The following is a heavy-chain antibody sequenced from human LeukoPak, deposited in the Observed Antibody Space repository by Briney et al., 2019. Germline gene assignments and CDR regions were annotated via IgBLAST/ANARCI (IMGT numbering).Heavy chain of an antibody. CDR1: GYSFTSYW. CDR2: IYPGDSDT. J-gene: IGHJ3*02. D-gene: IGHD3-3*01. CDR3: AIPLDYDFWSGYFDAFDI. Sequence: GESLKISCKGSGYSFTSYWIGWVRQMPGKGLEWMGIIYPGDSDTRYSTSFQGQVTISADKSISTAYLQWSSLKASDTAMYYCAIPLDYDFWSGYFDAFDIWGQGTMVTVSS. V-gene: IGHV5-51*01.